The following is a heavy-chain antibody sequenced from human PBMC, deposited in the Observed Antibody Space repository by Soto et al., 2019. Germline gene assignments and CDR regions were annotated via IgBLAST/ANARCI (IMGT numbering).Heavy chain of an antibody. CDR2: IYWDDDK. J-gene: IGHJ3*02. D-gene: IGHD2-2*01. CDR1: GFSLSTSGVG. CDR3: AHRLGGGYLLGAFDI. Sequence: QITLKESGPTLVKPTQTLTLTCTFSGFSLSTSGVGVGWIRQPPGKALEWLALIYWDDDKRYSPSLKSRLTITKDTSKNQVVLTMTNMDPVDTATYDCAHRLGGGYLLGAFDIWGQGTMVTVSS. V-gene: IGHV2-5*02.